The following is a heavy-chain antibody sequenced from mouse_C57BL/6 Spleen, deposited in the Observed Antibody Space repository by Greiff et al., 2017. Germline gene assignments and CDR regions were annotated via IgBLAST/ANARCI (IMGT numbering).Heavy chain of an antibody. V-gene: IGHV1-81*01. CDR3: ARSRYSNYAYDY. D-gene: IGHD2-5*01. J-gene: IGHJ2*01. CDR2: IYPRSGNT. Sequence: VQLQESGAELARPGASVKLSCKASGYTFTSYGISWVKQRTGQGLEWIGEIYPRSGNTYYNEKFKGKATLTADKSSSTAYMELSSLTSEDSAVYFCARSRYSNYAYDYWGQGTTLTVSS. CDR1: GYTFTSYG.